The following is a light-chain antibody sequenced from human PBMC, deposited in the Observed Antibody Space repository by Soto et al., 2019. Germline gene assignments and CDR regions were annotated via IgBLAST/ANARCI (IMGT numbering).Light chain of an antibody. CDR1: QNINNF. V-gene: IGKV1-12*01. Sequence: QLTQSTSTLSASLGDRVSITLRASQNINNFLNWYRQKPGKAPDLLIYGASNLHSGDPSRFSGSGSGTNFTLTISSLQPEDFATYYCQQANRFPITVGQGTRVEIK. J-gene: IGKJ5*01. CDR2: GAS. CDR3: QQANRFPIT.